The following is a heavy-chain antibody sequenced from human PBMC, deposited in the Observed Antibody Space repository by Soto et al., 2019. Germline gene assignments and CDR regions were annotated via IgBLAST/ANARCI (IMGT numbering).Heavy chain of an antibody. CDR3: AKDVDYDFWSGSGYGMDV. Sequence: GGSLRLSCAASGFTFSSYGMHWVRQAPGKGLEWVAVISYDGSNKYYADSVKGRFTISRDNSKNTLYLQMNSLRAEDTAVYYCAKDVDYDFWSGSGYGMDVWGQGTTVTVSS. CDR1: GFTFSSYG. J-gene: IGHJ6*02. V-gene: IGHV3-30*18. D-gene: IGHD3-3*01. CDR2: ISYDGSNK.